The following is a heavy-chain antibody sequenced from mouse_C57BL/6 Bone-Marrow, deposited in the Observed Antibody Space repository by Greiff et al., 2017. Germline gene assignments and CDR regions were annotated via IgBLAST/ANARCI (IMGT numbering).Heavy chain of an antibody. Sequence: EVQLVESGAELVRPGASVKLSCTASGFNINDDYMHWVKQRPEQGLEWIGWIDPENGDTEYASKFHGKATITADTSSNTAYLQLSSLTSEDTAVYYCTARDPSYYWGFAYWGQGTLVTVSA. V-gene: IGHV14-4*01. CDR1: GFNINDDY. CDR2: IDPENGDT. D-gene: IGHD1-1*01. CDR3: TARDPSYYWGFAY. J-gene: IGHJ3*01.